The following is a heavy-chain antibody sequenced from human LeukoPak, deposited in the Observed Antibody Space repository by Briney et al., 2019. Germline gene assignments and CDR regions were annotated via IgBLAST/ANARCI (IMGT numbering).Heavy chain of an antibody. Sequence: SKTLSLTCTVSGGSISRSSYYWGWIRQPPGKGLEWIGSIYYSGSTYYNPSLNSRVTISVDTSKNHFSLTLSSVTAADTAVYYCAVYGSGSYRSVDYWGQGTLVTVSS. J-gene: IGHJ4*02. V-gene: IGHV4-39*02. D-gene: IGHD3-10*01. CDR1: GGSISRSSYY. CDR2: IYYSGST. CDR3: AVYGSGSYRSVDY.